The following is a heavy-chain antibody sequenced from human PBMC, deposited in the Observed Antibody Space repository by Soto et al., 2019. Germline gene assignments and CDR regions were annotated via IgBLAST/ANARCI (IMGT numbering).Heavy chain of an antibody. CDR1: GFTFRNYK. CDR3: ATGQYYYDSSGYYYS. CDR2: ISSSSSYT. D-gene: IGHD3-22*01. Sequence: LSCEASGFTFRNYKMNWVRQAPGKGLEWVSQISSSSSYTNYADSVKGRFTISRDNAKNSLYLQMNSLRAEDTAVYYCATGQYYYDSSGYYYSWGQGTLVTVSS. V-gene: IGHV3-11*03. J-gene: IGHJ4*02.